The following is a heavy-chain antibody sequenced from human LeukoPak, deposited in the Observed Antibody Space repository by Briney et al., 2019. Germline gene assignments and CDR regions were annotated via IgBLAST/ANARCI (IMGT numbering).Heavy chain of an antibody. CDR1: GYTFTTYW. CDR3: ARRGRGSINFCFDS. CDR2: IYPSDSDT. Sequence: GASLKISCKASGYTFTTYWFGWVRPMPGKGLEWMGIIYPSDSDTRYSPSFQGQVTISADKSISTAYLQWSSLKASDTAMYYCARRGRGSINFCFDSWGQGTLVTVSS. J-gene: IGHJ4*02. V-gene: IGHV5-51*01. D-gene: IGHD1-26*01.